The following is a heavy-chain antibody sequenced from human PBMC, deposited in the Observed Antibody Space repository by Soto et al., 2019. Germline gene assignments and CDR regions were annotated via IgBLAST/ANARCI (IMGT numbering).Heavy chain of an antibody. D-gene: IGHD1-26*01. J-gene: IGHJ2*01. Sequence: QVQLVQSGAEVKKPGSSVKVSCKASGGTFSSYAISWVRQAPGQGREWMGGIIPIFGTANYAQKFQGRVTITADESTSTADMELSSLRSEDTAVYYCARGGYSGSYPNWYFDLWGRGTLVTVSS. CDR1: GGTFSSYA. CDR2: IIPIFGTA. V-gene: IGHV1-69*01. CDR3: ARGGYSGSYPNWYFDL.